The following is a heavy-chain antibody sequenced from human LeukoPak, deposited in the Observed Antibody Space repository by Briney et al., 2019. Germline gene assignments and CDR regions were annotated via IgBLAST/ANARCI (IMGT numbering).Heavy chain of an antibody. J-gene: IGHJ4*02. CDR1: GFTVSRDY. Sequence: GGSLRLSCAASGFTVSRDYMTWVRQAPGKGLEWVSVIYSGGYTHYADSVEGRFTISRDDSMNTLYLQMNNLRAEDTAVYYCARDSGGSGRQMAYYFDYWGQGTLVTVSS. V-gene: IGHV3-66*01. D-gene: IGHD3-10*01. CDR3: ARDSGGSGRQMAYYFDY. CDR2: IYSGGYT.